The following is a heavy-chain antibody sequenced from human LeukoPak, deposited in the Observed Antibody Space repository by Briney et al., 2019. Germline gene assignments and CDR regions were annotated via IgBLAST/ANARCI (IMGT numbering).Heavy chain of an antibody. CDR1: GYTFGTYW. V-gene: IGHV3-7*01. CDR3: ARIGQYSSSWYFDY. J-gene: IGHJ4*02. D-gene: IGHD6-13*01. CDR2: IKQDESEK. Sequence: PGGSLRLSCAASGYTFGTYWMSWVRQAPGKGLEWVAIIKQDESEKYYVDSVKGRFTLSRDNAKNSLYLQMNSLRGDDTAVYYCARIGQYSSSWYFDYWGQGTLVTVSS.